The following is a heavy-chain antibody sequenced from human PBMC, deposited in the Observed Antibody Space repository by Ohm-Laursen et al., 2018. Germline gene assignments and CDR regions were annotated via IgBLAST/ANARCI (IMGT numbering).Heavy chain of an antibody. CDR1: GFAFNNVW. J-gene: IGHJ4*02. Sequence: GSLRLSCAASGFAFNNVWMNWVRQAPGKGLEWLGRIKTKAEGETTEYAAPVKGRFSIARDDSRNTLYLQMNSLTTEDTAVYFCTTRIRTTNDNWGQGTLVTVSS. D-gene: IGHD1-7*01. V-gene: IGHV3-15*01. CDR2: IKTKAEGETT. CDR3: TTRIRTTNDN.